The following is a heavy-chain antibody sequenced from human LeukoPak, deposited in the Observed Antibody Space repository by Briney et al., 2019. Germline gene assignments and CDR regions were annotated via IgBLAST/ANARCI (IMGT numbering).Heavy chain of an antibody. D-gene: IGHD2-2*01. V-gene: IGHV6-1*01. J-gene: IGHJ5*02. CDR3: ARRLTQYDCFDP. Sequence: SQTLSLTCAISGDSVSSKSTAWNWIRQSPSRGLEWLGRTYYRSTWYNDYAVSVRGRITVNPDTSKNQFSLHLNSVTPEDTAVYYCARRLTQYDCFDPWGQGILVTVSS. CDR2: TYYRSTWYN. CDR1: GDSVSSKSTA.